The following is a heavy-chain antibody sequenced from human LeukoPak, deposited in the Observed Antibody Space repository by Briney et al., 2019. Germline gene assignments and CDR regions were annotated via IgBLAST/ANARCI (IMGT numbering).Heavy chain of an antibody. CDR1: GFTFSSYA. J-gene: IGHJ4*02. Sequence: GGSLRLSCAASGFTFSSYAMSWVRQAPGKGLEWVSAISGSGGSTYYADSVKGRFTISRDNAKNSLYLQMNSLRAEDTAVYYCARGLRGRAYSYGYFDYWGQGTLVTVSS. D-gene: IGHD5-18*01. CDR3: ARGLRGRAYSYGYFDY. V-gene: IGHV3-23*01. CDR2: ISGSGGST.